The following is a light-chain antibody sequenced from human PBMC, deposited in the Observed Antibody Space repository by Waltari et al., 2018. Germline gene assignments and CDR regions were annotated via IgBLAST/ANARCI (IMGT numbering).Light chain of an antibody. CDR2: QDS. V-gene: IGLV3-1*01. CDR3: QAWHSSTVV. Sequence: SYEVLQSPSLSVSPGQTVTIPCSGDKSGAKPVHWHQHKPGQSPVVVIYQDSSRPSGIPERFSGSNAGNTATLTISGTQPIDASEYYCQAWHSSTVVFGGGTKLTVL. CDR1: KSGAKP. J-gene: IGLJ2*01.